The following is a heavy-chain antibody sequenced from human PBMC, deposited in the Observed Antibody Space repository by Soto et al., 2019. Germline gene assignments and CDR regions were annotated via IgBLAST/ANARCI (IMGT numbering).Heavy chain of an antibody. J-gene: IGHJ3*02. CDR3: ARVSGGDAFDI. D-gene: IGHD3-10*01. Sequence: SETLSLTCTVSGGSISSYYWSWIRQPPGKGLEWIGYIYHSGSTYYNPSLKSRVTISVDRSKNQFSLKLSSVTAADTAVYYCARVSGGDAFDIWGQGTMVTVSS. CDR2: IYHSGST. CDR1: GGSISSYY. V-gene: IGHV4-59*12.